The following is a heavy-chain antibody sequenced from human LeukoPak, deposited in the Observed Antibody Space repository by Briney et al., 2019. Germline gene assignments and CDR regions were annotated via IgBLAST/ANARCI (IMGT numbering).Heavy chain of an antibody. D-gene: IGHD6-25*01. CDR1: GGTFSSYA. CDR3: AREGGSVEYYYYGMDV. Sequence: SVRVSCKASGGTFSSYAISWVRQGPGQGLEWMGGIIPIFGTANYAQKFQGRVTITADESTSTAYMELSSLRSEDTAVYYCAREGGSVEYYYYGMDVWGQGTTVTVSS. CDR2: IIPIFGTA. V-gene: IGHV1-69*01. J-gene: IGHJ6*02.